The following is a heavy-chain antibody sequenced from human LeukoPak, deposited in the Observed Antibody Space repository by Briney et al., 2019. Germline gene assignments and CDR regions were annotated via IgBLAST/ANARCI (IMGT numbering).Heavy chain of an antibody. CDR2: IIPIFGTA. CDR3: QAIVVVPATGGMDV. CDR1: GGTFSSYA. V-gene: IGHV1-69*01. Sequence: SVKVSCKASGGTFSSYAISWVRQAPGQGLEWMGGIIPIFGTANYAQKFQGRVTITADESTSTAYMELSSLRSEDTAVYYCQAIVVVPATGGMDVWGQGTTVTVSS. J-gene: IGHJ6*02. D-gene: IGHD2-2*01.